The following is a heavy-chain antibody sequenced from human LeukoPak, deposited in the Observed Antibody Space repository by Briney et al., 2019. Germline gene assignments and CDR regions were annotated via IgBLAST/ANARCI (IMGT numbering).Heavy chain of an antibody. Sequence: GGSLRLSCAASGFTFNSYSMKWVRQAPGKGLEWISYLSRSGSTIYYAASVKGRFTISRDNAKNSLYLQMNSLRAEDTAVYYCARIWDGYSGSDYWGQGILVTVSS. V-gene: IGHV3-48*01. J-gene: IGHJ4*02. CDR1: GFTFNSYS. CDR2: LSRSGSTI. D-gene: IGHD1-26*01. CDR3: ARIWDGYSGSDY.